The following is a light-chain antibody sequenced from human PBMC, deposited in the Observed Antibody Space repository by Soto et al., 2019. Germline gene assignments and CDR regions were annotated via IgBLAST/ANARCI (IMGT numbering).Light chain of an antibody. CDR2: AAS. J-gene: IGKJ4*01. V-gene: IGKV1-17*03. Sequence: DIQMTPSPSAVSASVVDRVTITGRASQGINNYLAWFQQKPGKAPKRLIYAASTLQTGVPSRFSGSGSGTEFTLTISSLQPEDFATYYCLQHNTSPLTFGGGTKVDIK. CDR1: QGINNY. CDR3: LQHNTSPLT.